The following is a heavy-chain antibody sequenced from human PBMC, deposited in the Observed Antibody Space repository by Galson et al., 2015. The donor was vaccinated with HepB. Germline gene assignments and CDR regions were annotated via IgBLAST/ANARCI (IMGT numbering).Heavy chain of an antibody. CDR2: ISAYNGNT. CDR1: GYTFTSYG. CDR3: ARSRAPVDSDGGNSGGMIYYYYGMDV. D-gene: IGHD4-23*01. J-gene: IGHJ6*02. Sequence: SVKVSCKASGYTFTSYGISWVRQAPGQGLEWMGWISAYNGNTNYAQKLQGRVTMTTDTSTSTAYMELRSLRSDDTAVYYCARSRAPVDSDGGNSGGMIYYYYGMDVWGQGTTVTVSS. V-gene: IGHV1-18*01.